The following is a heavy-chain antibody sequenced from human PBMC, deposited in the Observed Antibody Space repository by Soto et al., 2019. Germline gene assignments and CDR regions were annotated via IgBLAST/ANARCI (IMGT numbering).Heavy chain of an antibody. CDR1: GGSFSGYY. CDR3: ARGGSIAARLSSANDAFDI. D-gene: IGHD6-6*01. J-gene: IGHJ3*02. Sequence: SETMSLTCAVYGGSFSGYYWSWIRQPPEKGLEWIGEVNHSGSTNYNPSLKSRVTISLDTSKSQFSLKLRSVTAADTAVYYCARGGSIAARLSSANDAFDIWGQGTMVTVSS. V-gene: IGHV4-34*01. CDR2: VNHSGST.